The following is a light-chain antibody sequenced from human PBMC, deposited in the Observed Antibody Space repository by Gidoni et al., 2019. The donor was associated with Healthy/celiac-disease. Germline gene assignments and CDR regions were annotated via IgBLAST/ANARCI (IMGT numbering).Light chain of an antibody. Sequence: IVMKQSPATLSVSPGERATLSCRASQSVSSNLAWYQQKPGQAPRLLIYGASTRATGIPARFSGSGSGTEFTLTISILQSEDFAVYYCQQYNNWPLYTFGQGTKLEIK. CDR3: QQYNNWPLYT. CDR2: GAS. V-gene: IGKV3-15*01. CDR1: QSVSSN. J-gene: IGKJ2*01.